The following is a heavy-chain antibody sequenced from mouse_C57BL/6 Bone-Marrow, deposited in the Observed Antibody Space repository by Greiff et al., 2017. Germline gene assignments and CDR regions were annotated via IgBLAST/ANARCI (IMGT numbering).Heavy chain of an antibody. Sequence: QVQLQQPGAELVKPGASVKLSCKASGYTFTSYWMQWVKQRPGQGLEWIGEIDPSDSYTNYNQKFKGKATLTVDTSSSTAYMQLSSLTSEDSAVYYCARWLLRLDYWGQGTTLPVSS. J-gene: IGHJ2*01. D-gene: IGHD1-2*01. CDR1: GYTFTSYW. CDR2: IDPSDSYT. CDR3: ARWLLRLDY. V-gene: IGHV1-50*01.